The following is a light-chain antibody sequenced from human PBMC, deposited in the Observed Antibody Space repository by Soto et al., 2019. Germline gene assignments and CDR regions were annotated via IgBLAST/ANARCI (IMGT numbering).Light chain of an antibody. CDR2: GAS. CDR3: QQYNNWPLT. CDR1: QTVNSN. J-gene: IGKJ4*01. Sequence: IVMTQSPATLSVSPGETATLSCRASQTVNSNLAWYQQKPGQAPRLLIYGASTRATGIPARFSGSGSGTEFTVTISSLPSEDFAVYYCQQYNNWPLTFGGGTKVEIK. V-gene: IGKV3-15*01.